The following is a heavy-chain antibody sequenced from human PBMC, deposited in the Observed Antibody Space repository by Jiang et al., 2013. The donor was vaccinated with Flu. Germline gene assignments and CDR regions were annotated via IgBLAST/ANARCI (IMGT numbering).Heavy chain of an antibody. CDR2: INSDGSST. CDR3: ARASTYYYGSGSYTHPGEFDY. V-gene: IGHV3-74*01. D-gene: IGHD3-10*01. J-gene: IGHJ4*02. Sequence: QAPGKGLVWVSRINSDGSSTSYADSVKGRFTISRDNAKNTLYLQMNSLRAEDTAVYYCARASTYYYGSGSYTHPGEFDYWGQGTLVTVSS.